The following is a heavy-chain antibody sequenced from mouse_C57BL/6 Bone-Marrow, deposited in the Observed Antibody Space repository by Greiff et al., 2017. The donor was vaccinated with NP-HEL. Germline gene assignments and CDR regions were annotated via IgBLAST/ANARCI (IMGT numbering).Heavy chain of an antibody. CDR1: GFTFSDYG. CDR2: ISSGSSTI. D-gene: IGHD1-1*01. J-gene: IGHJ3*01. V-gene: IGHV5-17*01. CDR3: AGDYYGSSPWFAY. Sequence: EVHLVESGGGLVKPGGSLKLSCAASGFTFSDYGMHWVRQAPEKGLEWVAYISSGSSTIYYADTVKGRFTISRDIAKNTLFLQMTSLRSEDTAMYYCAGDYYGSSPWFAYWGQGTLVTVSA.